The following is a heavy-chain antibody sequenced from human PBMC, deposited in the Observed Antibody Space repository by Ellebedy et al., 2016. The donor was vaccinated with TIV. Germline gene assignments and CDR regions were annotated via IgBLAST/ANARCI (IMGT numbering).Heavy chain of an antibody. Sequence: GESLKISCAASGFTFSNYGMHWVRQAPGRGLEWVALIWYDGSNKYYGDSVKGRFTISRDNSKNTLYLQMNSLRAEDTAVYYCARAYSGSDYVSYFSYYMDVWGKGTTVTVSS. V-gene: IGHV3-33*01. J-gene: IGHJ6*03. CDR1: GFTFSNYG. D-gene: IGHD1-26*01. CDR2: IWYDGSNK. CDR3: ARAYSGSDYVSYFSYYMDV.